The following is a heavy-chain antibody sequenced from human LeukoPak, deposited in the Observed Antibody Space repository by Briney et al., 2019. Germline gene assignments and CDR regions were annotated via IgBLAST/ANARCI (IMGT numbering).Heavy chain of an antibody. Sequence: PGGSLRLSCAASGFTFTTYWMSWVRQAPGKGLEWVANIKQDGTEKYYVDSVKGRFTISRDNSKNTLSLQMNSLRAEDTAVYYCARGCGGDCLDDAFHIWGQGTMVTVSS. V-gene: IGHV3-7*01. D-gene: IGHD2-21*02. CDR3: ARGCGGDCLDDAFHI. J-gene: IGHJ3*02. CDR2: IKQDGTEK. CDR1: GFTFTTYW.